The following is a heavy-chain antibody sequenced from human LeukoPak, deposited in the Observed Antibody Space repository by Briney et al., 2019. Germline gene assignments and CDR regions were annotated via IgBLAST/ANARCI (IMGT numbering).Heavy chain of an antibody. CDR1: GFTVSSNS. V-gene: IGHV3-66*03. CDR3: AKDLYYYGSGSYYPFDY. CDR2: IYSDNT. J-gene: IGHJ4*02. Sequence: GGSLRLSCTVSGFTVSSNSMSWVRQAPGKGLEWVSFIYSDNTHYSDSVKGRFTISRDNSKNTLYLQMNSLRAEDTAVYYCAKDLYYYGSGSYYPFDYWGQGTLVTVSS. D-gene: IGHD3-10*01.